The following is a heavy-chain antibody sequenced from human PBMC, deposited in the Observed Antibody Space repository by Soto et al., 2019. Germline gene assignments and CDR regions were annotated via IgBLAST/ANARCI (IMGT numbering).Heavy chain of an antibody. V-gene: IGHV2-5*02. CDR2: IYWDDDK. CDR3: AHLGGRLLLGIYFDY. CDR1: GFSLSTSGVG. Sequence: QITLKESGPTLVKPTQTLTLTCTFSGFSLSTSGVGVGWIRQPPGKALEWLALIYWDDDKRYSPSLKSRLTITKDTSKNQVVLIMTNMDPVDTATYYCAHLGGRLLLGIYFDYWGQGTLVTVSS. D-gene: IGHD3-22*01. J-gene: IGHJ4*02.